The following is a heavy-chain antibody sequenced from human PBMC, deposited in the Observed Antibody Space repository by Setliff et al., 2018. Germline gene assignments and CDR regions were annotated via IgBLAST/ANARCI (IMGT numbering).Heavy chain of an antibody. Sequence: GWSLRLSCIASGFTFSSYSMNWVRQAPGKGLEWVSSISGGGRYTYSADSVRGRFTISRDNAKNSLFLQMNSVRADDTAVYYCARPGRSNYWDSFDYWGQGTLVTVSS. CDR2: ISGGGRYT. V-gene: IGHV3-21*01. D-gene: IGHD3-10*01. CDR3: ARPGRSNYWDSFDY. CDR1: GFTFSSYS. J-gene: IGHJ4*02.